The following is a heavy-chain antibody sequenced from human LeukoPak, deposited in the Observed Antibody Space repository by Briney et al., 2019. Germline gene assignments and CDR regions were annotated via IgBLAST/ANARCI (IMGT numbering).Heavy chain of an antibody. CDR3: AKTSAGIRGGYFDY. CDR1: GFTFSSYA. V-gene: IGHV3-23*01. D-gene: IGHD3-10*01. CDR2: ISGSGGST. Sequence: GSLRLSCAASGFTFSSYAMSWVRQAPGKGLEWVSAISGSGGSTYYADSVKGRFTISRDNSKNTLFLQMSSLRAEDTAVYYCAKTSAGIRGGYFDYWGQGTLVTVSS. J-gene: IGHJ4*02.